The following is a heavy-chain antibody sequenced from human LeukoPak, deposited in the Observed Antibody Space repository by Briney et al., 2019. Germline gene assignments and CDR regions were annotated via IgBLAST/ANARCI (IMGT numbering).Heavy chain of an antibody. J-gene: IGHJ5*02. Sequence: SETLSLTCIVSGASISNSNYYWGWIRQPPGKGLEWIGNIYYSGSTYYNPSLKSRVTISVDTSRNQFSLKLNSVTAADTAVYYCASLLNGGVAHWFDPWGRGTLVTVSS. CDR1: GASISNSNYY. D-gene: IGHD7-27*01. CDR3: ASLLNGGVAHWFDP. CDR2: IYYSGST. V-gene: IGHV4-39*01.